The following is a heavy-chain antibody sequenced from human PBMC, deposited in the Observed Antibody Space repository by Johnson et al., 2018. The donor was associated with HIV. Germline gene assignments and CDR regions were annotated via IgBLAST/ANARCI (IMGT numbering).Heavy chain of an antibody. V-gene: IGHV3-74*01. J-gene: IGHJ3*01. CDR1: GFTFSSYT. CDR2: ISGSGTST. CDR3: VRDADDAFDV. Sequence: VQLVESGGGLVQPGGSLRLSCAASGFTFSSYTMHWVRQAPGKGLEWVSGISGSGTSTNYADSVKGRFTISRDNAENTLYLQMNSLRVEDTAVYYCVRDADDAFDVWGQGTMVTVSS.